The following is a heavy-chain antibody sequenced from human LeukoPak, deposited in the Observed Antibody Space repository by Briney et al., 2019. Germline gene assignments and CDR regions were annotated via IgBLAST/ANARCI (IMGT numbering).Heavy chain of an antibody. D-gene: IGHD5-12*01. V-gene: IGHV3-7*03. Sequence: PGGSLRLSCAASGFTFSSYWMSWVRQAPGKGLEWVANIKQDGGEKYYVDSVKGRFTISRDNSKNTLYLQMNSLRAEDTAVYYCAKARYSGYDYFDPWGQGTLVTVSS. CDR1: GFTFSSYW. CDR3: AKARYSGYDYFDP. J-gene: IGHJ5*02. CDR2: IKQDGGEK.